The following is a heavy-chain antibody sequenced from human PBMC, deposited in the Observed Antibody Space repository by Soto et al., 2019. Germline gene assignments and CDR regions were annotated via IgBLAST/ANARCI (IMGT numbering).Heavy chain of an antibody. V-gene: IGHV1-46*03. J-gene: IGHJ6*03. CDR3: ARGRRFGELSSYYYYYYYMEV. CDR1: GYTFTSYY. CDR2: INPSGGST. Sequence: GASVKVSCKASGYTFTSYYMHWVRQAPGQGLEWMGIINPSGGSTSYAQKFQGRVTMTRDTSTSTVYMELSSLRSEDTAVYYCARGRRFGELSSYYYYYYYMEVWGKGTTVTVSS. D-gene: IGHD3-10*01.